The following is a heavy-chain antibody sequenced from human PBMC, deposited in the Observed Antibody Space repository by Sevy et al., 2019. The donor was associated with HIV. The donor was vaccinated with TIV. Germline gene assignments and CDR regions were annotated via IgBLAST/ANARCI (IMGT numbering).Heavy chain of an antibody. CDR2: ISYDVINK. J-gene: IGHJ3*02. V-gene: IGHV3-30*04. Sequence: GGSLRLSCVASGFTFSNYAMHWVRQTPGKGLEWLAVISYDVINKYYADSVKGRFTISRDNSKNTLYLQMNSLTTEDTAIYYCARWPPTRAFDIWGQGTLVTVSS. CDR3: ARWPPTRAFDI. CDR1: GFTFSNYA. D-gene: IGHD1-1*01.